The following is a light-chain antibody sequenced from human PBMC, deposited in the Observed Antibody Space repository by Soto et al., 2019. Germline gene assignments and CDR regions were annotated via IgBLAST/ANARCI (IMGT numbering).Light chain of an antibody. V-gene: IGKV3-15*01. CDR3: QQYNNWTLT. CDR2: GAS. J-gene: IGKJ4*01. CDR1: QSVSSN. Sequence: EVVMTQSPATLSVSLGDRATLSCRASQSVSSNLAWYQQKPGQAPRLLIYGASTRGTGIPARFSGSGSGTDFTLTISSLQSEDFAVYSCQQYNNWTLTFGGGTKVEIK.